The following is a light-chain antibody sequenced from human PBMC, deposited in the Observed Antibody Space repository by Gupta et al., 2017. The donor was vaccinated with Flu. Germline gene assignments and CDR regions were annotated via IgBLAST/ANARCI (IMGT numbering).Light chain of an antibody. CDR3: QGWDGSTDHPVV. J-gene: IGLJ2*01. CDR2: DDS. V-gene: IGLV3-21*02. CDR1: NIGSKS. Sequence: NNIGSKSVHWYQQKPGQAPVLVVYDDSDRPSGIPERISGSNSGNTATLTISRVEAGDEADYYCQGWDGSTDHPVVFGGGTKLTVL.